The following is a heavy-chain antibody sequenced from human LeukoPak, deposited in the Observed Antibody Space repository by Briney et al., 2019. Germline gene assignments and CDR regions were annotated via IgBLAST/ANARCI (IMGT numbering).Heavy chain of an antibody. CDR3: VKSYYDFLSGLGS. J-gene: IGHJ4*02. V-gene: IGHV3-64D*06. D-gene: IGHD3-3*01. Sequence: GGSLRLSCSASGFTFNAFAMHWVRQAPGKGLEYVSGVTNNGGATYYADSVKGRFTISRDNSKNTLHLQMSSLRAEGTAVYYCVKSYYDFLSGLGSWGQGTLVTVSS. CDR2: VTNNGGAT. CDR1: GFTFNAFA.